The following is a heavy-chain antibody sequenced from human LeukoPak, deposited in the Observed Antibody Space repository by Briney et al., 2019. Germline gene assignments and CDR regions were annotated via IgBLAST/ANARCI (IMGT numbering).Heavy chain of an antibody. CDR3: AREPGNNGDLDY. CDR2: ISTSGSST. V-gene: IGHV3-21*01. CDR1: GFTFSTYN. D-gene: IGHD4-17*01. J-gene: IGHJ4*02. Sequence: GGSLRLSCAASGFTFSTYNMNWVRQAPGKGLEWVSSISTSGSSTFYADSMKGRFTISRDNAKSSLYLQMSSLRADDTAVYYCAREPGNNGDLDYWGQGTLVTVSS.